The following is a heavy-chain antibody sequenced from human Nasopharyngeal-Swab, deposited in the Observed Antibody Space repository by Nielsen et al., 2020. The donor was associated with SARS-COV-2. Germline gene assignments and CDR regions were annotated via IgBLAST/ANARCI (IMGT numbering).Heavy chain of an antibody. J-gene: IGHJ6*02. CDR3: ARDFYPEEAYCGGDCYLNYYYYYGMDV. Sequence: VRQAPGKGLEWVSYISSSSSTIYYADSVKGRFTISRDNAKNSLYLQMNSLRAEDTAVYYCARDFYPEEAYCGGDCYLNYYYYYGMDVWGQGTPVTVSS. V-gene: IGHV3-48*04. D-gene: IGHD2-21*01. CDR2: ISSSSSTI.